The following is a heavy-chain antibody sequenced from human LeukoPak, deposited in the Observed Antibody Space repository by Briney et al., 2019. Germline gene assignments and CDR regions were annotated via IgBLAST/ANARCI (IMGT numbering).Heavy chain of an antibody. Sequence: ASVKVSCKASGYTFTNYYIHWVRQAPGQGLECMGIINPSGGSTSYAQKFQGRVTMTRDTSISTAYMELSRLRSDDTAVYYCARPYSGSYYFGYWGQGTLVTVSS. J-gene: IGHJ4*02. CDR3: ARPYSGSYYFGY. D-gene: IGHD1-26*01. CDR1: GYTFTNYY. V-gene: IGHV1-46*01. CDR2: INPSGGST.